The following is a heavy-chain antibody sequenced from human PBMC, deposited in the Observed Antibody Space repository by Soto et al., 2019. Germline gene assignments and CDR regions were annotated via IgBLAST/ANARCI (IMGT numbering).Heavy chain of an antibody. CDR2: IWYDGSNK. D-gene: IGHD3-3*01. V-gene: IGHV3-33*01. CDR1: GFTFSSYG. J-gene: IGHJ4*02. CDR3: ARDGGVRNDLGGFDY. Sequence: GGSLRLSCAASGFTFSSYGMHWVRQAPGKGLEWVAVIWYDGSNKYYADSVKGRFTISRDNSKNTLYLQMNSLRAEDTAVYYCARDGGVRNDLGGFDYWGQGTLVTVSS.